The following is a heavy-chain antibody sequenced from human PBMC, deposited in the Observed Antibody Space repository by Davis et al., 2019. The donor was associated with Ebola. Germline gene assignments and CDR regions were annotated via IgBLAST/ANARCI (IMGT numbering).Heavy chain of an antibody. D-gene: IGHD3-10*01. V-gene: IGHV1-18*04. CDR1: GYTFTSYG. CDR3: AREAGGLLWFGELLMHGMDV. J-gene: IGHJ6*04. Sequence: AASVKVSCKASGYTFTSYGISWVRQAPGQGLEWMGWISAYNGNTNYAQKLQGRVTMTTDTSTSTAYMELRSLRSDDTAVYYCAREAGGLLWFGELLMHGMDVWGKGTTVTVSS. CDR2: ISAYNGNT.